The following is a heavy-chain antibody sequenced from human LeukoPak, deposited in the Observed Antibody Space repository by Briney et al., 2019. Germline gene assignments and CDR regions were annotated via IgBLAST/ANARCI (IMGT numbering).Heavy chain of an antibody. J-gene: IGHJ5*02. CDR3: SRDTEYSDT. CDR2: ITGSGTSV. CDR1: GFTFCDYY. D-gene: IGHD4-11*01. V-gene: IGHV3-11*01. Sequence: PGGSLRLSCAASGFTFCDYYITWIRQPPGRGLEWIAYITGSGTSVYYADAVKGRFSVSRDNAANSVFLLTDSLRVEDSAVYFCSRDTEYSDTWGPRTLVTVSS.